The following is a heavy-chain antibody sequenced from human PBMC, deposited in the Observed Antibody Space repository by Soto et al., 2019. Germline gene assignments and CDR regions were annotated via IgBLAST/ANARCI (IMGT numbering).Heavy chain of an antibody. CDR3: ARGRSLWVAGPKLDY. D-gene: IGHD6-19*01. CDR1: GGSFSGYY. Sequence: SETLSLTCAVYGGSFSGYYWSWIRQPPGKGLEWIGEINHSGSTNYNPSLKSLVTISVDTSKNKFSLKLSSVTAADTAVYYCARGRSLWVAGPKLDYWGQGTLVTVSS. V-gene: IGHV4-34*01. J-gene: IGHJ4*02. CDR2: INHSGST.